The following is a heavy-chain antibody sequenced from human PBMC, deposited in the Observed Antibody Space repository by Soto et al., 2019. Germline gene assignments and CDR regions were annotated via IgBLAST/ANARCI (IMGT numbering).Heavy chain of an antibody. CDR1: GGSISSYY. J-gene: IGHJ3*02. V-gene: IGHV4-59*01. Sequence: SETLSLTCTVSGGSISSYYWSWIRQPPGKGLEWIGYIYYSGSTNYNPSLKSRVTISVDTSKNQFSLKLSSETAADTAVYYCARDSGAFDIWGQGTMVTVSS. CDR3: ARDSGAFDI. CDR2: IYYSGST. D-gene: IGHD3-10*01.